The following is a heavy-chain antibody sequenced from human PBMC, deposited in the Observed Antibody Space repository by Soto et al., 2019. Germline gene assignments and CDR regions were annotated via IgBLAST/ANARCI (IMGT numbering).Heavy chain of an antibody. CDR3: TRHGSGSYYNNWFDP. V-gene: IGHV4-30-2*01. CDR1: GGSISSGGYS. CDR2: IYHSGST. Sequence: SETLSLTCAVSGGSISSGGYSWSWVRQPPGKGLEWIGYIYHSGSTNYNPSLKSRVTISVDKSKNQFSLKLSSVTAADTAVYYCTRHGSGSYYNNWFDPWGQGTLVTVSS. D-gene: IGHD3-10*01. J-gene: IGHJ5*02.